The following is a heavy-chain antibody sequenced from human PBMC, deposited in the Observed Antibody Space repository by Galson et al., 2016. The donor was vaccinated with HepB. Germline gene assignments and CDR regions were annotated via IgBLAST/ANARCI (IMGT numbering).Heavy chain of an antibody. CDR3: ARDGNAVSP. D-gene: IGHD4-23*01. V-gene: IGHV3-53*01. Sequence: SLRLSCAASGFTVSNNYMRWVRQPPGKGLEWVSLIYCDGGTLYADSVKGRFTISRNNTKNTPYLQMNSLRAEDTAVYYCARDGNAVSPWGPGTLVTVSS. CDR1: GFTVSNNY. J-gene: IGHJ5*02. CDR2: IYCDGGT.